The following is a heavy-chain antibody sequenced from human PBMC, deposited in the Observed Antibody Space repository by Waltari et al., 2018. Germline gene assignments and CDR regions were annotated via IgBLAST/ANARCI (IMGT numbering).Heavy chain of an antibody. D-gene: IGHD6-6*01. J-gene: IGHJ4*02. CDR3: ARGSEIAAAPDS. V-gene: IGHV4-59*11. Sequence: QVQLQESGPGLLKPSETLSLTCSVSGGYINSHFWSWIRQPPGKGLEWIGNVYYSGSTNYNPSLRFRASISIDTPKNEFYLSLWSLTAADTAVYYCARGSEIAAAPDSWGQGTLVTVSS. CDR2: VYYSGST. CDR1: GGYINSHF.